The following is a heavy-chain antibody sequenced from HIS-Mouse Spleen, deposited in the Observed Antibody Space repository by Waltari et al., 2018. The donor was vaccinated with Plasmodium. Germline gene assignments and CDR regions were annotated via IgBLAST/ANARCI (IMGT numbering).Heavy chain of an antibody. J-gene: IGHJ2*01. D-gene: IGHD6-13*01. CDR2: IRQDGSEK. V-gene: IGHV3-7*01. Sequence: EVQLGESGGGLVPPGGSLRLPCAASGSTLRCYWMSGVRQAPGKGLEWVANIRQDGSEKYYVDSVKGRFTISRDNAKNSLYLQMNSLRAEDTAVYYCASSWYWYFDLWGRGTLVTVSS. CDR3: ASSWYWYFDL. CDR1: GSTLRCYW.